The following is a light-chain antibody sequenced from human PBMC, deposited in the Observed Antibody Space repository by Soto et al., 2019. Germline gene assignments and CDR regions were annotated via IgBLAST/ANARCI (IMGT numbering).Light chain of an antibody. V-gene: IGKV3-20*01. CDR2: AAS. CDR3: QQYHRPPRA. Sequence: EVVLTQSPGTLSLSPGERATLSCRASQSITSNYLAWYQQKPGQAPRLLIFAASRRAAGIPDRFSGGGSGTHFTLTINSLAPEEFAVYYCQQYHRPPRAFGQGTKVEIK. J-gene: IGKJ1*01. CDR1: QSITSNY.